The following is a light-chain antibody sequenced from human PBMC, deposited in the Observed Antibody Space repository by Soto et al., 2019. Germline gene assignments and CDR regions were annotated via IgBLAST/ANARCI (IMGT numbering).Light chain of an antibody. CDR2: EVS. V-gene: IGLV2-18*02. CDR3: SSYTSSSTYV. J-gene: IGLJ1*01. Sequence: QSALTQPPSVSGSPGQSVTISCTGTSSDVGSYNRVSWYQQPPGTAPKLMIYEVSNRPSGVPDRFSGFKSGNTASLTISGLQAEDGADYYCSSYTSSSTYVFGTGTKVTVL. CDR1: SSDVGSYNR.